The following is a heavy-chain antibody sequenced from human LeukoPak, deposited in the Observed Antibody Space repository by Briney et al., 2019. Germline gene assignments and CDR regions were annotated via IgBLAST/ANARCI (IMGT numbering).Heavy chain of an antibody. Sequence: SETLSLTCTVSGGSISSSSYYWGWIRQPPGKGLEWIGSIYYSGSTYYNPSLKSRVTISVDTSKNQFSLKLSSVTAADTAVYYCWADCSSTSCDYWGQGTLVTVSS. D-gene: IGHD2-2*01. J-gene: IGHJ4*02. CDR2: IYYSGST. CDR3: WADCSSTSCDY. CDR1: GGSISSSSYY. V-gene: IGHV4-39*01.